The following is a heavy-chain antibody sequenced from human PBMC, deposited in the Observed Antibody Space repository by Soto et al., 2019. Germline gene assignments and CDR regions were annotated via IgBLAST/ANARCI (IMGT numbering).Heavy chain of an antibody. J-gene: IGHJ4*02. CDR1: GGSISSSSYY. CDR3: ARHQTVTSSCFDY. D-gene: IGHD4-17*01. Sequence: QLQLQESGPGLVKPSETLSLTCTVSGGSISSSSYYWGWIRQPPGKGLEWIGSIYYSGSTYFNPSLKSRFTMSVDTSKNQFSLKLSSVTAADTAVYYCARHQTVTSSCFDYWGQGTLVTVSS. V-gene: IGHV4-39*01. CDR2: IYYSGST.